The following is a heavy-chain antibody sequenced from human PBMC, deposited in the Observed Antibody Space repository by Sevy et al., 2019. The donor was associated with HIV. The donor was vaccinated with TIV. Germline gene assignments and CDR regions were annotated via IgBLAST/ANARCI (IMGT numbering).Heavy chain of an antibody. D-gene: IGHD2-21*02. J-gene: IGHJ4*02. CDR2: ITRNSYEAYGGTT. V-gene: IGHV3-49*03. Sequence: GGSLRLSCTTSGFTFEDYALSWFRQAPGKVLEWVAFITRNSYEAYGGTTDYAASVKGRFIISRDDSKSIAYLQMNSLKTEDTAVYYCTRGLVTADTPEYYFDYWGQGTLVTVSS. CDR1: GFTFEDYA. CDR3: TRGLVTADTPEYYFDY.